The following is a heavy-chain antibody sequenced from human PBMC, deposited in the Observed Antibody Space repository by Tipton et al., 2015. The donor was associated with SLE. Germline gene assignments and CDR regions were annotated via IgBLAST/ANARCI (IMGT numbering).Heavy chain of an antibody. D-gene: IGHD2-2*02. J-gene: IGHJ3*02. Sequence: TLSLTCAVYGGSFSGYYWSWIRQPPGKGLEWIGEINHSGSTYYNPSLKSRVTISVDTSKNQFSLKLSSVTAADTAVYYCARGREYQLLYCAFDIWGQGTMVTVSS. CDR3: ARGREYQLLYCAFDI. CDR1: GGSFSGYY. CDR2: INHSGST. V-gene: IGHV4-34*01.